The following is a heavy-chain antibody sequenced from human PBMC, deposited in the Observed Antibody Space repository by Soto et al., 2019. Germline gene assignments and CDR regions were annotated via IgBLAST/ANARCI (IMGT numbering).Heavy chain of an antibody. J-gene: IGHJ6*02. CDR2: ISSSSSYI. Sequence: GGSLRLSCAASGFTFSSYSMNWVRQAPGKGLEWVSSISSSSSYIYYADSVKGRFTISRDNAKNSLYLQMNSLRAEDTAVYYCARDFSSGWVGSDYYYGMDVWGQGTTVTVSS. CDR1: GFTFSSYS. D-gene: IGHD6-19*01. V-gene: IGHV3-21*01. CDR3: ARDFSSGWVGSDYYYGMDV.